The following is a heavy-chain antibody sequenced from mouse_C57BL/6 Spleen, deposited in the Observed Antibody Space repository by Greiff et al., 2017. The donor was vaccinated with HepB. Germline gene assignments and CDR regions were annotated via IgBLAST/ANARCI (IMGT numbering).Heavy chain of an antibody. CDR3: ARRYYDYDVDYFDY. V-gene: IGHV1-69*01. Sequence: QVQLQQPGAELVMPGASVKLSCKASGYTFTSYWMHWVKQRPGQGLEWIGEIDPSDSYTNYNQKFKGKSTLTVDKSSSTAYMQLSSLTSEDSAVYYCARRYYDYDVDYFDYWGQGTTLTVSS. CDR2: IDPSDSYT. CDR1: GYTFTSYW. D-gene: IGHD2-4*01. J-gene: IGHJ2*01.